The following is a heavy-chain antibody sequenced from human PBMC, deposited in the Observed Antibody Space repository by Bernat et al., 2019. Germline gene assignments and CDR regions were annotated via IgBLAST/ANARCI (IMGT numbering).Heavy chain of an antibody. V-gene: IGHV3-30*01. Sequence: QVQLVESGGGVVQPGRSLRLSCAASGFTFSSYAMHWVRQAPGKGLEWVAVISYDGSNKYHADSVKGRFTISRDNSKNTLYLQMNSLRAEDTAVYYCARNPPYCSGGSCYDDPYYFDYWGQGTLVTVSS. CDR3: ARNPPYCSGGSCYDDPYYFDY. D-gene: IGHD2-15*01. J-gene: IGHJ4*02. CDR2: ISYDGSNK. CDR1: GFTFSSYA.